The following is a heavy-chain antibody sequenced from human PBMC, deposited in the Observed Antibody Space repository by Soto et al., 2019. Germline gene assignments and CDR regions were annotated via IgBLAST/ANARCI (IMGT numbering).Heavy chain of an antibody. CDR3: ARGRQLYDYVWGSYRDHFDY. D-gene: IGHD3-16*02. J-gene: IGHJ4*02. V-gene: IGHV1-2*02. CDR1: GYTFACYY. CDR2: INPNSGGT. Sequence: XSVKVSCKASGYTFACYYMHWVRQAPGQGLEWMGWINPNSGGTNYAQKFQGRVTMTRDTSISTAYMELSRLRSDDTAVYYCARGRQLYDYVWGSYRDHFDYWGQGTLVTVSS.